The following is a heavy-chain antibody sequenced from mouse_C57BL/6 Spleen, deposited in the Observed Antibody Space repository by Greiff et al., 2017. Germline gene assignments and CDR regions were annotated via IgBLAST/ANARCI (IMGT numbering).Heavy chain of an antibody. Sequence: VQLQQSGAELMKPGASVKLSCKATGYTFTGYWIEWVKQRPGHGLEWIGEILTGSGSTTYNEKFKGKATFTADTSSNTAYIQLSSLTTEDSAIYYCARGDYDPYWYVDVWGTGTTVTVSS. CDR3: ARGDYDPYWYVDV. D-gene: IGHD2-4*01. V-gene: IGHV1-9*01. J-gene: IGHJ1*03. CDR1: GYTFTGYW. CDR2: ILTGSGST.